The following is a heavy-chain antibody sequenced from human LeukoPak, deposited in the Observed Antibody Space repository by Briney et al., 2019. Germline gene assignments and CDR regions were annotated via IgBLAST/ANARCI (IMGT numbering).Heavy chain of an antibody. J-gene: IGHJ4*02. CDR1: GGSISSYY. CDR2: ISYSGTT. D-gene: IGHD5-24*01. CDR3: ARHVRSGYNLLDY. Sequence: ETLSLTCTVSGGSISSYYWSWIRQPPGKGLEWIGYISYSGTTNYNPSLKSRVTISLDTSKNQFSLKLSSVTAADTAVYYCARHVRSGYNLLDYWGQGNLVTVSS. V-gene: IGHV4-59*01.